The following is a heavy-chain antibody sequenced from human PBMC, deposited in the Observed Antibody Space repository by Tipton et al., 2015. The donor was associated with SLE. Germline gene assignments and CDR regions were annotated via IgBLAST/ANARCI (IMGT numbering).Heavy chain of an antibody. D-gene: IGHD3-16*01. CDR1: GGSINSFY. V-gene: IGHV4-4*07. J-gene: IGHJ6*02. CDR2: IYGSGRT. CDR3: ARDWDGMDV. Sequence: TLSLTCTVSGGSINSFYLNWIRQAAGKGLEWIGRIYGSGRTDYNPSLKSRVTMSVDTSKNQFSLKLTSLTAADTAVYYCARDWDGMDVWDQGTTVIVSS.